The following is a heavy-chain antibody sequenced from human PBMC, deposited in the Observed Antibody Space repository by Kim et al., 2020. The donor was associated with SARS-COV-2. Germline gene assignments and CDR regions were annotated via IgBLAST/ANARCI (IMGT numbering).Heavy chain of an antibody. CDR1: GYSFTSYW. CDR2: IDPSDSYT. CDR3: ARHQPPYYGSGPLPGWFDP. V-gene: IGHV5-10-1*01. D-gene: IGHD3-10*01. J-gene: IGHJ5*02. Sequence: GESLKISCKGSGYSFTSYWISWVRQMPGKGLEWMGRIDPSDSYTNYSPSFQGHVTISADKSISTAYLQWSSLKASDTAMYYCARHQPPYYGSGPLPGWFDPWGQGTLVTVSS.